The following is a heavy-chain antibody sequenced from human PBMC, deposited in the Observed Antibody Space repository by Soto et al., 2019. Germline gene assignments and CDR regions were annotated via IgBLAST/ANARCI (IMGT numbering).Heavy chain of an antibody. CDR1: GGTFSSYA. J-gene: IGHJ4*02. D-gene: IGHD3-22*01. CDR3: ASPDYYDSSGYQYYFDY. V-gene: IGHV1-69*01. Sequence: QVQLVQSGAEVKKPGSSVKVSCKASGGTFSSYAISWVRQAPGQGLEWMGGIIPIFGTANYAQKFQGRVTITADESTSTAYMELSSLRSEDTAVYYCASPDYYDSSGYQYYFDYWGQGTLVTASS. CDR2: IIPIFGTA.